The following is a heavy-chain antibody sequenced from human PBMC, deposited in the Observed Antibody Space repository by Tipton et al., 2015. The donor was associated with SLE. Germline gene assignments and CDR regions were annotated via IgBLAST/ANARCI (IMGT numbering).Heavy chain of an antibody. CDR3: ARGPRMSYFPQYFQP. J-gene: IGHJ1*01. CDR1: GFTFSSYT. CDR2: ISYHGSNK. V-gene: IGHV3-30-3*01. Sequence: SLRLSCAASGFTFSSYTMHWVRQAPGKGLEWVAVISYHGSNKYYADSEKGRFTISRDNTKNTLYLQMDSLRAADTAVYYCARGPRMSYFPQYFQPWGQGPLVTVSS. D-gene: IGHD1-26*01.